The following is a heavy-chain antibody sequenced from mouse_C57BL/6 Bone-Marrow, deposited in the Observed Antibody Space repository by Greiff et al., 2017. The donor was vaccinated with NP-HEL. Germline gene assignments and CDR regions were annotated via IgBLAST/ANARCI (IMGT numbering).Heavy chain of an antibody. CDR1: GYTFTSYG. J-gene: IGHJ1*03. D-gene: IGHD1-1*01. Sequence: EVQLQESGAELVRPGSSVKMSCKTSGYTFTSYGINWVKQRPGQGLEWIGYIYIGNGYTEYNEKFKGKATLTSDKSSSTAYMQLSSLTSEDSAIYFCAVYYYGSSFYWYFDVWGTGTTVTVSS. CDR2: IYIGNGYT. CDR3: AVYYYGSSFYWYFDV. V-gene: IGHV1-58*01.